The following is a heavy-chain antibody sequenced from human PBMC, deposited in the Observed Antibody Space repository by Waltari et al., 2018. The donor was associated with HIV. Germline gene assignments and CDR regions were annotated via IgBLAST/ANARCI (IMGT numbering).Heavy chain of an antibody. J-gene: IGHJ6*02. V-gene: IGHV5-51*01. CDR3: VRQYCSSTSCYYEVGMDV. D-gene: IGHD2-2*01. Sequence: EVQLVQSGAEVNKPGESLKISCQGSGYSFTDYWIAWVRQMPGKGLEWMGIIYPGDSDTRYSPSFQGQVTFSADKSISTAYLQWSNLKASDTAMYYCVRQYCSSTSCYYEVGMDVWGQGTTVTVSS. CDR1: GYSFTDYW. CDR2: IYPGDSDT.